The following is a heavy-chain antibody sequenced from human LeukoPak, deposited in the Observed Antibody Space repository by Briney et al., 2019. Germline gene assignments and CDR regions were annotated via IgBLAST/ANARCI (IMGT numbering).Heavy chain of an antibody. D-gene: IGHD6-13*01. CDR2: IYTSGST. CDR3: ARGYGAAGTLSGVYGGPFDY. J-gene: IGHJ4*02. Sequence: SETLSLTCTVSGGSISSDYWSWIRQPAGKGLEWIGRIYTSGSTNYNPSLKSRVTMSVDTSKNQFSLKLSSVTAADTAVYYCARGYGAAGTLSGVYGGPFDYWGQGTLVTVSS. CDR1: GGSISSDY. V-gene: IGHV4-4*07.